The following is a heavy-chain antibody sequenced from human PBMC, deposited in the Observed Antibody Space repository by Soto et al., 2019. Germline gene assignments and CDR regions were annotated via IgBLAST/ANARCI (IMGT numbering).Heavy chain of an antibody. CDR3: ARHGGGRIAAFDY. J-gene: IGHJ4*02. CDR2: ISSSGSTI. CDR1: GFTFSSYE. Sequence: GGSLRLSCAASGFTFSSYEMNWVRQAPGKGLEWVSYISSSGSTIYYADSVKGRFTISRDNAKNSLYLQMNSLRAEDTAVYYFARHGGGRIAAFDYWGQGTLVIVSS. V-gene: IGHV3-48*03. D-gene: IGHD6-13*01.